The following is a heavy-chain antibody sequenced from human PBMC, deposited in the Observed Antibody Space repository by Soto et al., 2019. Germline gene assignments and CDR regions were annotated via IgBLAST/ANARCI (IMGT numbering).Heavy chain of an antibody. V-gene: IGHV3-21*01. D-gene: IGHD5-18*01. CDR2: ISSSSSYI. CDR3: ARDGYSYGYYAKVGDY. CDR1: GFTFSSYS. J-gene: IGHJ4*02. Sequence: EVQLVESGGGLVKPGGSLRLSCAASGFTFSSYSMNWVRQAPGKGLEWVSSISSSSSYIYYADSVKGRFTNSRDNAKNSLYLQMNSQRAEDTAVYYCARDGYSYGYYAKVGDYWCQGTLVTVSS.